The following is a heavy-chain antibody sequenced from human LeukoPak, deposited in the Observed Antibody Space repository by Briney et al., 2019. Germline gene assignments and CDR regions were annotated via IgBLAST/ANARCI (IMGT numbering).Heavy chain of an antibody. Sequence: GGSLRLSCAASGFTFSNAWMSWVRQAPGKGLEWVGRIKSKADGETSNYATPVKGRFTISRDNAKNSLYLQMNSLRAEDTAVYYCAREPRQIAAAKINWFDPWGQGTLVTVSS. D-gene: IGHD6-13*01. CDR2: IKSKADGETS. V-gene: IGHV3-15*01. CDR1: GFTFSNAW. J-gene: IGHJ5*02. CDR3: AREPRQIAAAKINWFDP.